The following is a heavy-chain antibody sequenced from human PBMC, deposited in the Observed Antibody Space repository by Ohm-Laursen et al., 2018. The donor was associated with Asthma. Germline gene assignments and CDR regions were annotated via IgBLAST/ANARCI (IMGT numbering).Heavy chain of an antibody. D-gene: IGHD6-13*01. Sequence: SDTLSLTCTVSGGSVSSGSYYWSWIRQPPGKGLEWIGEIYHSGSTNYNPSLKSRVTISVDKSKNQFSLKLSSVTAADTAVYYCARGPAAAGPQNWFDPWGQGTLVTVSS. CDR1: GGSVSSGSYY. CDR3: ARGPAAAGPQNWFDP. V-gene: IGHV4-61*01. J-gene: IGHJ5*02. CDR2: IYHSGST.